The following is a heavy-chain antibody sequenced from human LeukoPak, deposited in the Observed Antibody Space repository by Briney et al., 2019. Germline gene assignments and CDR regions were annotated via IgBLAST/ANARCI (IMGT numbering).Heavy chain of an antibody. CDR1: GYTFTGYY. CDR2: INPNSGGT. V-gene: IGHV1-2*02. Sequence: ASVKVSCKASGYTFTGYYMHWVRQAPGQGLEWMGWINPNSGGTNYAQKFQGRVTMTRDTSISTAYMELSRLRSDDTAVYYCARRGSAVAEDAFDIWGQGTMVTVSS. D-gene: IGHD6-19*01. J-gene: IGHJ3*02. CDR3: ARRGSAVAEDAFDI.